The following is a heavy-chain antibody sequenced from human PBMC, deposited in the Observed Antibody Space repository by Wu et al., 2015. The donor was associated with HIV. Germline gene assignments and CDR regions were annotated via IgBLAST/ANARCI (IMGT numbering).Heavy chain of an antibody. J-gene: IGHJ1*01. V-gene: IGHV1-2*02. CDR2: INPNSGGS. CDR3: TKDYGIVGSTLPEYFQH. CDR1: GYTFTDNY. D-gene: IGHD1-26*01. Sequence: QVQLMQSGAEVKKPGASVKVSCKTSGYTFTDNYIHWVRQAPGQGLEWMGWINPNSGGSKSPQKFQGGVTMTRDTSVSTVYLELTRLKFDDTAIYYCTKDYGIVGSTLPEYFQHWGQGTLVTVSS.